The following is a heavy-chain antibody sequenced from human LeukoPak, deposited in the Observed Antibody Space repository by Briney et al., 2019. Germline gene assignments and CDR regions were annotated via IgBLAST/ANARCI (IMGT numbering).Heavy chain of an antibody. J-gene: IGHJ3*02. CDR1: GFTVSSNY. D-gene: IGHD5-12*01. CDR3: ASIVAFGRDDAFDI. CDR2: IYSGGST. V-gene: IGHV3-53*05. Sequence: GGSLRLSCAASGFTVSSNYMSWVRQAPGKGLEWVSIIYSGGSTFYADSVKGRFTISRDNSKNTLYLQMNSLRAEDTAVYYCASIVAFGRDDAFDIWGQGTMVTVSS.